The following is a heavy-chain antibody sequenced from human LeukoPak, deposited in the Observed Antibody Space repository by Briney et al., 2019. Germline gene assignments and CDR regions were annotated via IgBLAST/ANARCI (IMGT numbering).Heavy chain of an antibody. CDR2: IRYDGSNK. Sequence: GGSLRLSCAASGFTFSSYGMHWVRQAPGKGLEWVAFIRYDGSNKYYADSVKGRFTISRDNSKNTLYLKMNSLRAEDTAVYYCAKERYSSSWLGGDYWGQGTLVTVSS. CDR1: GFTFSSYG. D-gene: IGHD6-13*01. J-gene: IGHJ4*02. CDR3: AKERYSSSWLGGDY. V-gene: IGHV3-30*02.